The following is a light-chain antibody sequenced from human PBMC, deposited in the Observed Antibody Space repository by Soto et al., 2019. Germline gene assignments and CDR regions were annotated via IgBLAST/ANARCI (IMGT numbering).Light chain of an antibody. CDR2: EVT. CDR3: CSYTGNTTWV. V-gene: IGLV2-23*02. CDR1: SSDIGSHNF. J-gene: IGLJ3*02. Sequence: QSALTQPASVSGSPGQSITISCTGTSSDIGSHNFVSWYQQRPGKAPKLMIFEVTKRPSGVSNHFSASKASNTASLTIAGVQAEDEADYYCCSYTGNTTWVFGGGTKLTVL.